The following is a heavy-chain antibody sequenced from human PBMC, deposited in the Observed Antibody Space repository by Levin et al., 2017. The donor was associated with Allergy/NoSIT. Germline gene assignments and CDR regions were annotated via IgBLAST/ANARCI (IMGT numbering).Heavy chain of an antibody. J-gene: IGHJ3*02. Sequence: SVKVSCKASGGTFSSYAISWVRQAPGQGLEWMGGIIPIFGTANYAQKFQGRVTITADESTSTAYMELSSLRSEDTAVYYCARDLGYCSGGSCYSDAFDIWGQGTMVTVSS. V-gene: IGHV1-69*13. CDR2: IIPIFGTA. CDR1: GGTFSSYA. CDR3: ARDLGYCSGGSCYSDAFDI. D-gene: IGHD2-15*01.